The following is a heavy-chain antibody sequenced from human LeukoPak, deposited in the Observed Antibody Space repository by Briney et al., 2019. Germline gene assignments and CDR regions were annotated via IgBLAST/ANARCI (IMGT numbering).Heavy chain of an antibody. CDR1: GFTFSTYA. CDR3: ARVPTSSMAPAAFDV. CDR2: ISYDGINK. V-gene: IGHV3-30-3*01. Sequence: PGGSLRLSCAASGFTFSTYAMHWVRQAPGKGLEWVAVISYDGINKYYADSVKGRFTISRDNSKNTLYLQMNSLRAEDTAVYSCARVPTSSMAPAAFDVWGQGTMVTVSS. J-gene: IGHJ3*01. D-gene: IGHD2/OR15-2a*01.